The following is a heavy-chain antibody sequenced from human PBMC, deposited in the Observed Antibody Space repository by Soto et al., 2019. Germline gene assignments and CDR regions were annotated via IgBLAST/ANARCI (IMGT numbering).Heavy chain of an antibody. CDR3: ARIPRIAAAGVGSGSFDT. CDR2: IDWDDDK. Sequence: TLVNPTQALILTCTFSGFSLTTRGMSVSWIRQSPGKALEWLALIDWDDDKYYAASLKTRLTISRDTSKNQVDLAMTNMDPVDTATYFCARIPRIAAAGVGSGSFDTWGLGAMVTVSS. D-gene: IGHD6-13*01. J-gene: IGHJ3*02. V-gene: IGHV2-70*01. CDR1: GFSLTTRGMS.